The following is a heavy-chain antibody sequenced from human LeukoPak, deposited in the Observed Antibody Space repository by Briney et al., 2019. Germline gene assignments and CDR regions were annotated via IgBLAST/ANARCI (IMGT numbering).Heavy chain of an antibody. D-gene: IGHD6-13*01. CDR3: ARDSIAAAGTGPNHYFFDY. J-gene: IGHJ4*02. V-gene: IGHV3-21*01. CDR1: GFTFSSYS. Sequence: GGSLRPSCAASGFTFSSYSMNWVRQAPGKGLEWVSSISSSSSYIYYADSVKGRFTISRDNAKNSLYLQMNSLRAEDTAVYYCARDSIAAAGTGPNHYFFDYWGQGTLVTVSS. CDR2: ISSSSSYI.